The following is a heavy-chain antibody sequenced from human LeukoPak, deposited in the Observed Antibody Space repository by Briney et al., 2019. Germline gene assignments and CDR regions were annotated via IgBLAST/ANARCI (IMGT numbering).Heavy chain of an antibody. D-gene: IGHD4-17*01. V-gene: IGHV4-39*01. J-gene: IGHJ4*02. CDR3: ARPDGDFYYFDY. CDR1: GGSISSSSYY. Sequence: SETLSLTCTVSGGSISSSSYYWGWIRQPPGKGLEWIGSIYYSGSTYYNPSHKSRVTISVDTSKNQFSLKLSSVTAADTAVYYCARPDGDFYYFDYWGQGTLVTVSS. CDR2: IYYSGST.